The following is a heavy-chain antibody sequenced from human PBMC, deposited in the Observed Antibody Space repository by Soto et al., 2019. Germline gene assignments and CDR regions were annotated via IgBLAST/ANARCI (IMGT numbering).Heavy chain of an antibody. Sequence: QVQLVESGGGVVQPGRSPRLSCAASGFTFRSYAMHWVRQAPGKGLEWVAVISYDGSNKYYADSVKGRFTISRDNSKNTLYLQMNSRIADDTAVDYCARDGSLSGYYGGIDYWGQGTLVTVSS. D-gene: IGHD5-12*01. CDR3: ARDGSLSGYYGGIDY. J-gene: IGHJ4*02. CDR1: GFTFRSYA. CDR2: ISYDGSNK. V-gene: IGHV3-30-3*01.